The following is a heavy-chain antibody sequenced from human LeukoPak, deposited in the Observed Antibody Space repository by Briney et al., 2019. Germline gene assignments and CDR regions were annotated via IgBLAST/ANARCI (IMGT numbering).Heavy chain of an antibody. CDR1: GGSISSSSYY. CDR3: ARAYCGGDCYFQPGAFDI. J-gene: IGHJ3*02. Sequence: SETLSLTCTVSGGSISSSSYYWGWIRQPPGKGLEWIGSIYYSGSTYYNPSLKSRVTISVDTSKNQFSLKLSSVTAADTAVYYCARAYCGGDCYFQPGAFDIWGQGTMVTVSS. D-gene: IGHD2-21*02. V-gene: IGHV4-39*07. CDR2: IYYSGST.